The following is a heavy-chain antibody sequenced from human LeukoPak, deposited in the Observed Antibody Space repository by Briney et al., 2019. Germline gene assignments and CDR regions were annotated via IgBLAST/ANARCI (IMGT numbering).Heavy chain of an antibody. J-gene: IGHJ4*02. V-gene: IGHV3-48*01. CDR1: GFTFSSYS. CDR3: AKGLSESIYDALDS. D-gene: IGHD1-26*01. Sequence: GGSLRLSCAASGFTFSSYSMNWVRQAPGKGLEWVSYISTSSSTIYNADSVKGRFTISRDDAKNTLYLQMNSLRADDTAVYYCAKGLSESIYDALDSWGQGTLVTVSS. CDR2: ISTSSSTI.